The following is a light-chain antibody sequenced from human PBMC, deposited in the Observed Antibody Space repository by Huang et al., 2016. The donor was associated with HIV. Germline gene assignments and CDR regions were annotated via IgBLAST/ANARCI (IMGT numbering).Light chain of an antibody. J-gene: IGKJ4*01. CDR3: QQYNNWPPLT. CDR2: GTS. Sequence: EIVMTQSPATLSVSPGERATLPCRAGQSVSTNLAWYQQNAGQAPRLLMYGTSTRATGVPARFSGSGSGTEFTLTISSLQSEDFAVYYCQQYNNWPPLTFGGGTRVEIK. V-gene: IGKV3-15*01. CDR1: QSVSTN.